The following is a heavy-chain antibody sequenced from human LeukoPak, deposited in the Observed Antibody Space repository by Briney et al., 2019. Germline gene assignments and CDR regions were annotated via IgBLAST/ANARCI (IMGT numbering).Heavy chain of an antibody. CDR2: IPYDGNNK. J-gene: IGHJ4*02. Sequence: GRSLRLSCAASGFTFSSYAMHWVRQAPGKGLEWVAAIPYDGNNKYYADSVKGRFTIPRDNSKNTLYLQMNSLRAEDTAVYYWARGGYYGSSSLFVDYWGQGTLVTVSS. D-gene: IGHD6-6*01. CDR1: GFTFSSYA. V-gene: IGHV3-30-3*01. CDR3: ARGGYYGSSSLFVDY.